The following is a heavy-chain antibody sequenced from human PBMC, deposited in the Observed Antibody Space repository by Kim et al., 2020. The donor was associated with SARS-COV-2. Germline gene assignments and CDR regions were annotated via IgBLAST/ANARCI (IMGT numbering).Heavy chain of an antibody. CDR2: ISDGGSRT. CDR3: VKRGYSSTSSFDC. CDR1: GFTFSSYW. D-gene: IGHD6-13*01. Sequence: GGSLRLSCAASGFTFSSYWMHWVRQAPGKGLVWVSRISDGGSRTNYADSVKGRFTVSRDNSKNMLYLEMTSLRAEATALYYCVKRGYSSTSSFDCWGQGTLVTVSS. J-gene: IGHJ4*02. V-gene: IGHV3-74*01.